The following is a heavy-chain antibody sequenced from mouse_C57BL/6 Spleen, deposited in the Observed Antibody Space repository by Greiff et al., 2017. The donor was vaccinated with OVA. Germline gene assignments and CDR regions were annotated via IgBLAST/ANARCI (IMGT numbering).Heavy chain of an antibody. CDR2: IYPGDGDT. CDR1: GYAFSSSW. J-gene: IGHJ1*03. V-gene: IGHV1-82*01. Sequence: QVQLQQSGPELVKPGASVKISCKASGYAFSSSWMNWVKQRPGKGLEWIGRIYPGDGDTNYNGKFKGKATLTADKSSSTAYMQLSSLTSEDSAVYFCARENYYYGSSRHWYFDVWGTGTTVTVSS. CDR3: ARENYYYGSSRHWYFDV. D-gene: IGHD1-1*01.